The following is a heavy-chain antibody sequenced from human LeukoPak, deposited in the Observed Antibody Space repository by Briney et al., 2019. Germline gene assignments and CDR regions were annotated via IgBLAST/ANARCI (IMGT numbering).Heavy chain of an antibody. CDR3: ARIVPICSSTSCYDV. CDR1: GGTFSSYA. CDR2: IIPIFGTA. Sequence: GSSVNVSCKASGGTFSSYAISWVRQAPGQGREWMGGIIPIFGTANYAQKFQGRVTITADESTSTAYMELSSLRSEDTAVYYCARIVPICSSTSCYDVWGKGTTVPVPS. J-gene: IGHJ6*04. D-gene: IGHD2-2*01. V-gene: IGHV1-69*01.